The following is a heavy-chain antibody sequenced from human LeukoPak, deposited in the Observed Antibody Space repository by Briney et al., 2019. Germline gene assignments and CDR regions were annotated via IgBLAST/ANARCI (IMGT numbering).Heavy chain of an antibody. J-gene: IGHJ4*02. Sequence: ASVKVSCKASGYTFTSYGISWVRQAPGQGLEWMGWISAYNGNTNYAQQLQGRVTMHTDTSTRTAYMELRSLRSDDTAVYYCAREIAYCGGDCYFGFDYWGQGTLVTVSS. CDR1: GYTFTSYG. V-gene: IGHV1-18*01. CDR3: AREIAYCGGDCYFGFDY. CDR2: ISAYNGNT. D-gene: IGHD2-21*01.